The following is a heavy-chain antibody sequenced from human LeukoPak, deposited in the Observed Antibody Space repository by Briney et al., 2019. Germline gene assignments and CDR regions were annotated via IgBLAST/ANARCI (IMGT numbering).Heavy chain of an antibody. Sequence: ASVKVSCKASGYTFTGYYMHWVRQAPGQGLEWMGWINPNSGGTNYAQKFQGRVTMTRNTSISTAYMELSSLRSEDTAVYYCARGEGSSWYRSLLYYMDVWGKGTTVTVSS. J-gene: IGHJ6*03. CDR2: INPNSGGT. D-gene: IGHD6-13*01. CDR1: GYTFTGYY. V-gene: IGHV1-2*02. CDR3: ARGEGSSWYRSLLYYMDV.